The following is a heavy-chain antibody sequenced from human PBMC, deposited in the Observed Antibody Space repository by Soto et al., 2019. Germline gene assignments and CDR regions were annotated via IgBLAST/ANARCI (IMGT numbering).Heavy chain of an antibody. CDR2: MNPNSGNT. Sequence: QVQLVQSGAEVKKPGASVKVSCKASGYTFTSYDINWVRQATGQGLEWMGWMNPNSGNTGYAQKFQGRVTMTRNTSISTAYMELSSLRSEDTAVYYCARRHCSSTSCYGPWFDPWGHGTLVTVSS. CDR1: GYTFTSYD. CDR3: ARRHCSSTSCYGPWFDP. V-gene: IGHV1-8*01. D-gene: IGHD2-2*01. J-gene: IGHJ5*02.